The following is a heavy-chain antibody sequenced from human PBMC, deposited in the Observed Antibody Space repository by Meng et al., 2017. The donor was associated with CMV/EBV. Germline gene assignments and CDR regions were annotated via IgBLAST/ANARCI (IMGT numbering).Heavy chain of an antibody. J-gene: IGHJ4*02. V-gene: IGHV3-74*01. D-gene: IGHD3-10*01. CDR1: GFTFSSYW. CDR3: ARAPPLAPVGYYFDY. Sequence: GGSLRLSCAASGFTFSSYWMHWVRQAPGKGLVWVSRINSDGSSTSYADSVKGRFTISRDNAKNTLYLQMNSLRAEDTAVYYCARAPPLAPVGYYFDYWGQGTLITVSS. CDR2: INSDGSST.